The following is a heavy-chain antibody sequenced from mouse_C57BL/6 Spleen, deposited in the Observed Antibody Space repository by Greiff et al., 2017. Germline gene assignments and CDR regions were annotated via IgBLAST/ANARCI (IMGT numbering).Heavy chain of an antibody. CDR1: GYTFTDYN. Sequence: DVHLVESGPELVKPGASVKIPCKASGYTFTDYNMDWVKQSHGKSLEWIGDINPNNGGTIYNQKFKGKATLTVDTSSSTAYMELSSLTSEDTAVYYYARGGDGYLYYAMDYWGQGTSVTVSS. V-gene: IGHV1-18*01. J-gene: IGHJ4*01. CDR3: ARGGDGYLYYAMDY. D-gene: IGHD2-3*01. CDR2: INPNNGGT.